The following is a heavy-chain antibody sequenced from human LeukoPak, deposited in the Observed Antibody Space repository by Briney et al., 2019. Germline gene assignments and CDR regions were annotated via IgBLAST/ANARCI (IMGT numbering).Heavy chain of an antibody. CDR3: VGGGGSYFYYFDY. D-gene: IGHD1-26*01. J-gene: IGHJ4*02. CDR2: IYHSGST. V-gene: IGHV4-30-2*01. Sequence: SETLSLTCTVSGGSISSGGYYWSWIRQPPGKGLEWIGYIYHSGSTYYNPSLKSRVTISVDRSKNQFSLKLSSVTAADTAVYYCVGGGGSYFYYFDYWGQGTLVTVSS. CDR1: GGSISSGGYY.